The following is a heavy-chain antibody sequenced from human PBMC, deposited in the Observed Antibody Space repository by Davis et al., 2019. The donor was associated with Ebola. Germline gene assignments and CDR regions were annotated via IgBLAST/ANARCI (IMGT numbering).Heavy chain of an antibody. CDR1: GSRFNSNW. CDR2: IYAGDSDT. D-gene: IGHD3-10*01. Sequence: GESLKISCRISGSRFNSNWIGWVRQVPGKGLEWMGIIYAGDSDTRYSPSFQGHVTISVDESINTAYLHWGSLEASDTATYYCAKTHDGSYFYGMDVWGQGTLVTVSS. CDR3: AKTHDGSYFYGMDV. V-gene: IGHV5-51*01. J-gene: IGHJ6*02.